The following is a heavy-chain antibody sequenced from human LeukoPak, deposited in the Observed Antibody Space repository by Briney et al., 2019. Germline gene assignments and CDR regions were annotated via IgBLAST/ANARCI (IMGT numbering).Heavy chain of an antibody. CDR1: GFTLSSYW. J-gene: IGHJ4*02. Sequence: GGSLRLSCAASGFTLSSYWMSWVRQAPGKGLEWVANIKQDGSEKYYVDSVKGRFTISRDNAKNSLYLQMNSLRAEDTAVYYCARDYYDSSGEFDYWGQGTLVTVSS. D-gene: IGHD3-22*01. V-gene: IGHV3-7*05. CDR3: ARDYYDSSGEFDY. CDR2: IKQDGSEK.